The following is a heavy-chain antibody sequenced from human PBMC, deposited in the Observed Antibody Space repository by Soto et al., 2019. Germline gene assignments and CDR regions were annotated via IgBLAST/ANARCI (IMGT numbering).Heavy chain of an antibody. D-gene: IGHD1-1*01. CDR1: GGSISSGGYS. Sequence: QLQLQESGSGLVKPSQTLSLTCAVSGGSISSGGYSWNWIRQPPGKGLEWIGYIYNSGSTYYNPSLKSRVIISVDKSKNQFSLKLTSVPAADTAVYYCARDQLEGNWFDPWGQGTLVTVSS. J-gene: IGHJ5*02. CDR3: ARDQLEGNWFDP. V-gene: IGHV4-30-2*01. CDR2: IYNSGST.